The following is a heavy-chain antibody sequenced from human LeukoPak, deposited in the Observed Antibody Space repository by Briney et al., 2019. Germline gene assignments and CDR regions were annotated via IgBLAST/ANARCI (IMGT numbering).Heavy chain of an antibody. D-gene: IGHD3-22*01. J-gene: IGHJ3*02. CDR1: GFTFSSYG. V-gene: IGHV3-33*01. CDR3: ARDVNYYDSSKAFGI. CDR2: IWYDGSNK. Sequence: GGSLRLSCAASGFTFSSYGMHWVRQAPGKGLEWVAVIWYDGSNKYYADSVKGRFTISRDNSKNTLYLQMNSLRAEDTAVYYCARDVNYYDSSKAFGIWGQGTMVTVSS.